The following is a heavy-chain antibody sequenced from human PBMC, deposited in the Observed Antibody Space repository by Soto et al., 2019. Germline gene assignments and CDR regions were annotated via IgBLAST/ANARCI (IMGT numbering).Heavy chain of an antibody. CDR2: ISHDGSNK. J-gene: IGHJ5*02. CDR1: GFTFSVFA. D-gene: IGHD6-6*01. Sequence: PGGSLRLSCAASGFTFSVFAMHWVRQVPGKGLEWVAVISHDGSNKYYADSVKGRFTISRDNSNTLYLQMNSLRTDDTAVYYCAKDRSLRPPGVIGWFDPWGQGTLVTVSS. CDR3: AKDRSLRPPGVIGWFDP. V-gene: IGHV3-30*18.